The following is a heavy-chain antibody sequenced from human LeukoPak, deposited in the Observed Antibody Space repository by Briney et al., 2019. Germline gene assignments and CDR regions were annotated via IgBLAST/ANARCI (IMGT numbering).Heavy chain of an antibody. D-gene: IGHD2-15*01. V-gene: IGHV3-30*18. J-gene: IGHJ4*02. CDR3: AKVAKKGYCSGGSCHVLDY. CDR2: ISYDGSNK. CDR1: GFTFSSYG. Sequence: GGSLRLSCAASGFTFSSYGMHWVRQAPGKGLEWVAVISYDGSNKYYADSVKGRFTISRDNSKNTLYLQMNSLRAEDTAVYYCAKVAKKGYCSGGSCHVLDYWGQGTLVTVSS.